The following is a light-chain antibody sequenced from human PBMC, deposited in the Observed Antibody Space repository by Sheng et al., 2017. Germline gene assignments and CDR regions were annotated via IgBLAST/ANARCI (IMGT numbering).Light chain of an antibody. CDR2: EVS. CDR3: SSWTGISFV. V-gene: IGLV2-14*01. Sequence: QSALTQPASVSGSPGQSITISCTGTISDVGGYDYVAWYQQHPGKAPKLMIYEVSNRPSGISNRFSGSKSGNTASLTISGLQAEDEADYHCSSWTGISFVFGTGTKVTVL. J-gene: IGLJ1*01. CDR1: ISDVGGYDY.